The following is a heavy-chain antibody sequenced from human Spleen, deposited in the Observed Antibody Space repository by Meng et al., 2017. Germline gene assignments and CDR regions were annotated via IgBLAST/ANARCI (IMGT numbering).Heavy chain of an antibody. CDR2: IWYDGSNK. D-gene: IGHD2/OR15-2a*01. CDR1: GFTFSSYG. CDR3: SRGLLPTTSFYDS. V-gene: IGHV3-33*01. Sequence: GESLKISCAASGFTFSSYGMHWVRQAPGKGLEWVAVIWYDGSNKYYADSVKGRFTISRDNSKNTLYLQMNSLRADDTAVYYCSRGLLPTTSFYDSWGQGALVTVSS. J-gene: IGHJ4*02.